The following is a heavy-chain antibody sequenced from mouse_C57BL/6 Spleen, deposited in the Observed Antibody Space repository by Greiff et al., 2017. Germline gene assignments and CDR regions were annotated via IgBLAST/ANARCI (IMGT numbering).Heavy chain of an antibody. V-gene: IGHV3-6*01. D-gene: IGHD4-1*01. Sequence: DVKLQESGPGLVKPSQSLSLTCSVTGYSITSGYYWNWIRQFPGNKLEWMGYISYDGSNNYNPSLKNRISITRDTSKNQFFLKLNSVTTEDTATYYCAREGGNWDFDYWGQGTTLTVSS. CDR2: ISYDGSN. CDR1: GYSITSGYY. CDR3: AREGGNWDFDY. J-gene: IGHJ2*01.